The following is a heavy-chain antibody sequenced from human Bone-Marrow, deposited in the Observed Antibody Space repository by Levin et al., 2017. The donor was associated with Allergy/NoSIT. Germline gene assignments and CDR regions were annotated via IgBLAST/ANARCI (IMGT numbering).Heavy chain of an antibody. CDR1: GFTFSNAW. J-gene: IGHJ4*02. CDR3: TTDRRDRRITMIRSCDY. CDR2: IKSKTDGGTT. V-gene: IGHV3-15*07. D-gene: IGHD3-22*01. Sequence: GESLKISCAASGFTFSNAWMNWVRQAPGKGLEWVGRIKSKTDGGTTDYAAPVKGRFTISRDDSKNTLYLQMNSLKTEDTAVYYCTTDRRDRRITMIRSCDYWGQGTLVTVSS.